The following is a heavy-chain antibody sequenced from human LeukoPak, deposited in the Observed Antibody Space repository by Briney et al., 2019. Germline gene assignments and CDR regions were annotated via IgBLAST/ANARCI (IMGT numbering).Heavy chain of an antibody. Sequence: PGGSLRLSCAASGFTFSSYWMSWVRQAPGKGLEWVANIKQDGSEKYYVDSVKGRFTISRDNAKNSLYLQMNSLRAEDTAVYYCARARTRTTPPWWYYHYMDVWGKGTTVTVSS. V-gene: IGHV3-7*01. CDR3: ARARTRTTPPWWYYHYMDV. D-gene: IGHD2-8*02. J-gene: IGHJ6*03. CDR2: IKQDGSEK. CDR1: GFTFSSYW.